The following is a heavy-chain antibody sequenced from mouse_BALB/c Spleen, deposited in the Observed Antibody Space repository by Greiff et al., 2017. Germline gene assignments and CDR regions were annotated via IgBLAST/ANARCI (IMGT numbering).Heavy chain of an antibody. J-gene: IGHJ4*01. Sequence: EVHLVESGGGLVKPGGSLKLSCAASGFAFSSYDMSWVRQTPEKRLEWVAYISSGGGSTYYPDTVKGRFTISRDNAKNTLYLQMSSLKSEDTAMYYCARQKYDYDAGYAMDYWGQGTSVTVSS. CDR1: GFAFSSYD. CDR3: ARQKYDYDAGYAMDY. CDR2: ISSGGGST. V-gene: IGHV5-12-1*01. D-gene: IGHD2-4*01.